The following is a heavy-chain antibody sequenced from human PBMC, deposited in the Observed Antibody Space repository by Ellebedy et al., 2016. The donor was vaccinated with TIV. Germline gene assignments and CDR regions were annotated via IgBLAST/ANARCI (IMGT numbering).Heavy chain of an antibody. V-gene: IGHV4-34*01. CDR3: ARSTTVTTASYEY. Sequence: MPGGSLRLSCAVYGGSFSGYYWTWIRQPPGKGLEWIGEINHSGSTTYNPSLKSRVTISVDTSRNRFSLKLSSVTAADTAVYYCARSTTVTTASYEYWGQGTLVTVSS. CDR2: INHSGST. J-gene: IGHJ4*02. CDR1: GGSFSGYY. D-gene: IGHD4-17*01.